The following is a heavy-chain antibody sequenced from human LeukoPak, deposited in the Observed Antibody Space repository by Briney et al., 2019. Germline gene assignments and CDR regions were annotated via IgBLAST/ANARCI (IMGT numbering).Heavy chain of an antibody. Sequence: GGSLRLSCAASGFTFSTYDIHWVRQAPGKGLEWVAYIRNDGSNNYYEDSVKGRFTISRDNSKNMLYLQMNSLRAEDTAMYFCAKDPGYRDFWGQGTLVTVSS. CDR2: IRNDGSNN. CDR3: AKDPGYRDF. D-gene: IGHD5-18*01. CDR1: GFTFSTYD. J-gene: IGHJ4*02. V-gene: IGHV3-30*02.